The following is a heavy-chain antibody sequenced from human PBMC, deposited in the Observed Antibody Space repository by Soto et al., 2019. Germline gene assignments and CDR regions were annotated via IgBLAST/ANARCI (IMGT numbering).Heavy chain of an antibody. CDR2: IWYDGSNK. CDR1: GFTFSSYG. Sequence: GGSLRLSCAASGFTFSSYGMHWVRQAPGKGLEWVAVIWYDGSNKYYAETVKGRFTISRDNSKNTLYLQMNSLRAEDTVVFYCARGGQLVSHYYYYMDVWGKGTTVTVSS. J-gene: IGHJ6*03. D-gene: IGHD6-13*01. CDR3: ARGGQLVSHYYYYMDV. V-gene: IGHV3-33*01.